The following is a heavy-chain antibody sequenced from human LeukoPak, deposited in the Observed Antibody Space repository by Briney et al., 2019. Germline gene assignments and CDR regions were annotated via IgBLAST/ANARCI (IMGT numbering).Heavy chain of an antibody. CDR3: AKNRWHCSSTSCYGLDY. D-gene: IGHD2-2*01. J-gene: IGHJ4*02. Sequence: PGGSLRLSCAASGFTFSSYSMNWVRQAPGKGLEWVSSISSSSSYIYYADSVKGRFTISRDNAKNSLYLQMNSLRAEDTAVYYCAKNRWHCSSTSCYGLDYWGQGTLVTVSS. V-gene: IGHV3-21*01. CDR1: GFTFSSYS. CDR2: ISSSSSYI.